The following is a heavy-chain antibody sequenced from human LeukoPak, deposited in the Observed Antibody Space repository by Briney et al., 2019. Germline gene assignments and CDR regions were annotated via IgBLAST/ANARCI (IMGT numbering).Heavy chain of an antibody. CDR3: ASSSANYYDILTGYPTFDY. CDR1: GGAFSSYA. CDR2: IIPIFGTA. V-gene: IGHV1-69*13. D-gene: IGHD3-9*01. Sequence: ASVKVSCKASGGAFSSYAISWVRQAPGQGLEWMGGIIPIFGTANYAQKFQGRVTITADGSTSTAYMELSSLRSEDTAVYYCASSSANYYDILTGYPTFDYWGQGTLVTVSS. J-gene: IGHJ4*02.